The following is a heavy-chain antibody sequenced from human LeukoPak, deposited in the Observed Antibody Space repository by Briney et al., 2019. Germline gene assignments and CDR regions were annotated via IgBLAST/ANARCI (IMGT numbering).Heavy chain of an antibody. CDR2: ISHSGSTI. Sequence: GGSLRLPCAASGFAFSSYEMNWARQAPGKGLEGVSYISHSGSTIHYADSAKGRFTSTRDNAKNSLYLQMNSLRAEDTAVYYCASGSYYDYWGQGTLVTVSS. CDR1: GFAFSSYE. V-gene: IGHV3-48*03. J-gene: IGHJ4*02. D-gene: IGHD1-26*01. CDR3: ASGSYYDY.